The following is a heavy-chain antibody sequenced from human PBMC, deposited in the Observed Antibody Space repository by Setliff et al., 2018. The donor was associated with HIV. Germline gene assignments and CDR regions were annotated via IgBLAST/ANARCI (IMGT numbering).Heavy chain of an antibody. J-gene: IGHJ3*02. D-gene: IGHD6-6*01. CDR1: GSTFSSYA. V-gene: IGHV3-64*01. CDR3: ARDASISSPYDAFDI. Sequence: GESLTISCAASGSTFSSYAMHWVRQAPGKGLEYVSSISSNGGNTYYASSLKGRFTISRDNSKNTLYLQMGSLRAEDMAVYYCARDASISSPYDAFDIWGQGTMVTVS. CDR2: ISSNGGNT.